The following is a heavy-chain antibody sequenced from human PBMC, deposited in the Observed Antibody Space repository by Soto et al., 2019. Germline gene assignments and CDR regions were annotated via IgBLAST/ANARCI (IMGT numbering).Heavy chain of an antibody. CDR1: GFTFRSYV. J-gene: IGHJ1*01. CDR3: ARWGTTGGLDV. V-gene: IGHV3-30*19. CDR2: TSYDGSDK. Sequence: QVQLVESGGGVVQPGTSLRVSCVGSGFTFRSYVIHWVRQAPGKGLEWVALTSYDGSDKYYGDSVRGRFTIPRDNSRNPVDPHMDRLRLQDTATYYLARWGTTGGLDVWGQGTLVSVSS. D-gene: IGHD3-16*01.